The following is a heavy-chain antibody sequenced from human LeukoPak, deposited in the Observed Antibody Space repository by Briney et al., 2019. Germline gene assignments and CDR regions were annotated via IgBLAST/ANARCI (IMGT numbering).Heavy chain of an antibody. CDR2: ISYDGSNK. Sequence: PGGPLRLSCAASGFTFSSYAMHWVRQAPGKGLEWVAVISYDGSNKYYADSVKGRFTISRDNSKNTLYLQMNSLRAEDTAVYYCARDDGYWGQGTLVTVSS. CDR3: ARDDGY. J-gene: IGHJ4*02. V-gene: IGHV3-30-3*01. CDR1: GFTFSSYA.